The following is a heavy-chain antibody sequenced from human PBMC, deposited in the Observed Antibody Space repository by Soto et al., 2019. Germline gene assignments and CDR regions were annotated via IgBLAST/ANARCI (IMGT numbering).Heavy chain of an antibody. Sequence: GGSLRLSCAASGFTFSSYAMHWVRQAPGKGLEWVAVISYDGSNKYYADSVKGRFTISRDNSKNTLYLQMNSLRAEDTAVYYCARVAKGIAAAGTLYYFDYWGQGTLVTVSS. CDR3: ARVAKGIAAAGTLYYFDY. CDR2: ISYDGSNK. D-gene: IGHD6-13*01. V-gene: IGHV3-30-3*01. CDR1: GFTFSSYA. J-gene: IGHJ4*02.